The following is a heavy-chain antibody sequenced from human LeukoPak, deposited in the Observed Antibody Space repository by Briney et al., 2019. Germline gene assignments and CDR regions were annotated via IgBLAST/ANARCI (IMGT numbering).Heavy chain of an antibody. CDR3: AKPRYGSGSYYNGYFDY. CDR1: GFTFSSYS. CDR2: ISSSSSYI. J-gene: IGHJ4*02. V-gene: IGHV3-21*04. D-gene: IGHD3-10*01. Sequence: GGSLRLSCAASGFTFSSYSMNWVRQAPGKGLEWVSSISSSSSYIYYADSVKGRFTISRDNAKNSLYLQMNSLRAEDTAVYYCAKPRYGSGSYYNGYFDYWGQGTLVTVSS.